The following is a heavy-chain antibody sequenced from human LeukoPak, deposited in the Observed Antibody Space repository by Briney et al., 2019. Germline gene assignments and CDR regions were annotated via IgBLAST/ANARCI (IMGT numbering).Heavy chain of an antibody. Sequence: PGGSLRLSCAASGFTFSSYGMHWVRQAPGKGQEWVAVISYDGSNKYYADSVKGRFTISRDNSKYTLYLQMNSLRAEDTAVYYCAKPLEMATIWDAFDIWGQGTMVTVSS. V-gene: IGHV3-30*18. D-gene: IGHD5-24*01. J-gene: IGHJ3*02. CDR2: ISYDGSNK. CDR1: GFTFSSYG. CDR3: AKPLEMATIWDAFDI.